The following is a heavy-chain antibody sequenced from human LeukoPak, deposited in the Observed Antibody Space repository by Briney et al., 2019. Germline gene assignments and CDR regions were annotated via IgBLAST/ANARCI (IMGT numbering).Heavy chain of an antibody. V-gene: IGHV3-49*04. CDR1: GFTFGDYA. D-gene: IGHD6-13*01. J-gene: IGHJ4*02. Sequence: PGRSLRLSCTASGFTFGDYAMSWVRQAPGKGLEWVGFIRSKAYGGTTEYAASVKGRFTISREDSKSIAYLQMNSLKTEDTAVYYCIAAAEVDYWGQGTLVTVSS. CDR2: IRSKAYGGTT. CDR3: IAAAEVDY.